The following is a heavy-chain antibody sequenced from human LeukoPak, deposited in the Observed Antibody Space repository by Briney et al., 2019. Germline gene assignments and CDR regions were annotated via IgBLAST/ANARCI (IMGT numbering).Heavy chain of an antibody. CDR3: AKSLGNGDYFYYYGLDV. Sequence: GGSLRLSCAASGCTFSNFGIYWVRQTPGQGVEGVAVISFDGYNQYYGDSVKGRFTLSRDTAKNPMYLQMDSLTADDTGISYCAKSLGNGDYFYYYGLDVWGQGTAVTVSS. V-gene: IGHV3-30*18. D-gene: IGHD4-17*01. CDR2: ISFDGYNQ. CDR1: GCTFSNFG. J-gene: IGHJ6*02.